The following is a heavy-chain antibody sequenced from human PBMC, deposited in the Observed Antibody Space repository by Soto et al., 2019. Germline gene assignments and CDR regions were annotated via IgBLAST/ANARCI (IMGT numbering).Heavy chain of an antibody. D-gene: IGHD3-10*01. J-gene: IGHJ5*02. Sequence: ASVKVSCKASGYTFTVYYMHWVRQAPGQGLEWMGWINPNSGGTNYAQKFQGRVIMTRDTSITTAYMELSRLRSDDTAVYYCAREGPGGSRSSFDPWGQGTLVTVSS. CDR1: GYTFTVYY. V-gene: IGHV1-2*02. CDR2: INPNSGGT. CDR3: AREGPGGSRSSFDP.